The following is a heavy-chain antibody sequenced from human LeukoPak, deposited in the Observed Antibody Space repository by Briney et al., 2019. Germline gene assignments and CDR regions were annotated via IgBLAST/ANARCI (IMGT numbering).Heavy chain of an antibody. J-gene: IGHJ5*02. CDR2: IYYTGST. D-gene: IGHD3-16*01. V-gene: IGHV4-39*02. CDR1: GFSFSSHGM. Sequence: NPGGSLRLSCAASGFSFSSHGMSWVRQPPGKGLEWIGTIYYTGSTYYNPSLESRLTMSVATSKNQFSLKLSSVTAADTAVYYCARAVYGESGGRNWFDPWGQGTLVTVSS. CDR3: ARAVYGESGGRNWFDP.